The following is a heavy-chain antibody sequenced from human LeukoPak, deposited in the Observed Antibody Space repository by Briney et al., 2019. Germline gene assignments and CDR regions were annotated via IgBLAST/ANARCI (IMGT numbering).Heavy chain of an antibody. Sequence: ASVKVSCKASGYTFTSYGISWVRQAPGQGLEWMGWISVYNVNTNYAQGFQGRVTMTTDTSTSTAYMELRGLRSDDTAVYYCARGEYVVDYWGQGTLVTVSS. J-gene: IGHJ4*02. CDR2: ISVYNVNT. CDR1: GYTFTSYG. V-gene: IGHV1-18*01. CDR3: ARGEYVVDY. D-gene: IGHD2-15*01.